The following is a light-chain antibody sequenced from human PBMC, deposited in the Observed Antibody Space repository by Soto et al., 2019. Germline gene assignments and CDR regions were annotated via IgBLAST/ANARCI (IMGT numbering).Light chain of an antibody. CDR2: GAS. CDR3: QQYGGSPPNT. Sequence: EVVLTQSPGTLSLSPGESATLSCRASQSLSSSYLAWYQQRPGQAPRLLIYGASSRATGVPDRFSGSGSGTDFSLTIRRLEPEDFAVYYCQQYGGSPPNTFGQGNKLEIK. CDR1: QSLSSSY. V-gene: IGKV3-20*01. J-gene: IGKJ2*01.